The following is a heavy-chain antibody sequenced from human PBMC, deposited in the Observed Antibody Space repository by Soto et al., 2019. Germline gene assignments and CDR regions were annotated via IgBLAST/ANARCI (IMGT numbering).Heavy chain of an antibody. J-gene: IGHJ6*02. CDR1: GFTFSSYG. CDR2: IWYDGSNK. Sequence: GGSLRLSCAASGFTFSSYGMHWVRQAPGKGLEWVAVIWYDGSNKYYADSVKGRSTISRDNSKNTLYLQMNSLRAEDTAVYYCARDFPERSIAVAGTPKSDYYYGMDVWGQGTTVTVSS. CDR3: ARDFPERSIAVAGTPKSDYYYGMDV. V-gene: IGHV3-33*01. D-gene: IGHD6-19*01.